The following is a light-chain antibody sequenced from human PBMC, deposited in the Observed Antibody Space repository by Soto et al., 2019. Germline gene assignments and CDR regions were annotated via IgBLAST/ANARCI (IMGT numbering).Light chain of an antibody. V-gene: IGLV1-40*01. CDR3: QSYDSSLSVV. Sequence: QSALTQPPSVSGAPGQRVTISCTGSSSNIGAGYDVNWYQQLPGTAPKLLIYGNSDRPSGVPDRFSGSKSDTSASLAITGLQAEDEADYYCQSYDSSLSVVFGGGTKLTVL. CDR2: GNS. CDR1: SSNIGAGYD. J-gene: IGLJ3*02.